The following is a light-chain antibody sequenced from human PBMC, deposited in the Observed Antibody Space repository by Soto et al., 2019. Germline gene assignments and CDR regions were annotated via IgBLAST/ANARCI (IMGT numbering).Light chain of an antibody. J-gene: IGKJ4*01. CDR1: QSVSNN. Sequence: EIVMTQSPATLSVSPGEKATLSCRASQSVSNNLAWYQQKPGQAPRLLIYFASTRATGIPARFSGSGSGTEFTPTISSLQSEDVAVYYCQQYNKWPLTFGGGTKVETK. CDR3: QQYNKWPLT. V-gene: IGKV3-15*01. CDR2: FAS.